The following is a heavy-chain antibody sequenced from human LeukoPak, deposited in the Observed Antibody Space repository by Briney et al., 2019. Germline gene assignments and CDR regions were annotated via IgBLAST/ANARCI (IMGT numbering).Heavy chain of an antibody. D-gene: IGHD3-10*01. Sequence: GGSLRLSCAASGFTFINAWMSWVRQAPGKGLEWVGHIKSKTDGETTDSAAPVKGRFTISRDDSKTTLYLQMNSLKTEDTAVYYCTTDGYGHNFDYWGQGTLVTVSS. V-gene: IGHV3-15*01. J-gene: IGHJ4*02. CDR3: TTDGYGHNFDY. CDR2: IKSKTDGETT. CDR1: GFTFINAW.